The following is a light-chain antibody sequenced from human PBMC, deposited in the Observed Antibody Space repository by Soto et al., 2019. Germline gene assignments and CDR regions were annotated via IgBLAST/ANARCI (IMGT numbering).Light chain of an antibody. CDR1: QSISGSY. CDR3: QQYGSSPT. J-gene: IGKJ1*01. Sequence: EIVLTQSPGTLSLSPGERATLSCTASQSISGSYLAWYQQKPGQAPRVVIYGVSRRATGIPDRFSGSGSGTDFTLTISRLEPEDFAVYYCQQYGSSPTFGQGTKVDIK. V-gene: IGKV3-20*01. CDR2: GVS.